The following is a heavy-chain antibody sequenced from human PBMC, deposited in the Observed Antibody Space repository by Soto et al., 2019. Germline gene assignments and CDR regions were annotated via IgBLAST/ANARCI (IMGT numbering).Heavy chain of an antibody. CDR1: GYSFTTYW. D-gene: IGHD2-2*01. J-gene: IGHJ3*02. CDR3: ASSSKSSYLSNPFDI. Sequence: PGESLKISCKGSGYSFTTYWIGWVRQMPGKGLEWVGTIYPGDSDTRYSPSFRGQVTISADKSISTAYLQWSSLKASDTAIYYCASSSKSSYLSNPFDIWGQGTMVTVSS. CDR2: IYPGDSDT. V-gene: IGHV5-51*01.